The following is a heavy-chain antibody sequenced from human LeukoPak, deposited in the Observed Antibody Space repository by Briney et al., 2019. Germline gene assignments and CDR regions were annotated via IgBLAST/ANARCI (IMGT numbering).Heavy chain of an antibody. CDR1: GFTFSDYY. CDR3: ARDLAFNMTM. Sequence: GGSLRLSCAASGFTFSDYYMNWVRQAPGKGLEWISYIVPSGTIMKYAASVRGRFTISRDNAKNSLYLQMNSLRAEDTAVYYCARDLAFNMTMWGQGTLVTVSS. V-gene: IGHV3-11*01. D-gene: IGHD2/OR15-2a*01. CDR2: IVPSGTIM. J-gene: IGHJ1*01.